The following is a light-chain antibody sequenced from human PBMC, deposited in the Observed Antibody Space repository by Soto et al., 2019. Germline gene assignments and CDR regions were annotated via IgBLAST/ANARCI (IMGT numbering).Light chain of an antibody. J-gene: IGKJ2*01. CDR2: DSS. V-gene: IGKV1-9*01. CDR1: YDISSS. Sequence: DIQLTQSPSFLSASVEDRVTISCRASYDISSSLAWYQQEPGKPPKLLIYDSSTLQTGVPSRFTGSGSGRKFTLTISGLQFGDFATYFCQQLSNYPYTFVQGTKVEIX. CDR3: QQLSNYPYT.